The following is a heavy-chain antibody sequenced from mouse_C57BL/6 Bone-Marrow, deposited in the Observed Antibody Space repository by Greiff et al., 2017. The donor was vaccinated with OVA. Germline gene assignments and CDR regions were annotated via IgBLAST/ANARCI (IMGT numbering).Heavy chain of an antibody. Sequence: QVQLKQSGAELARPGASVKLSCKASGYTFTSSGISWVKQRTGQGLEWIGELYSIKGNTYYNEKFKDKATLTEDKSSSTAYMELRSLTSEDAAVYCGARPYGSSLYYAMDYWGQGTAVTVSS. CDR2: LYSIKGNT. CDR1: GYTFTSSG. V-gene: IGHV1-81*01. D-gene: IGHD1-1*01. J-gene: IGHJ4*01. CDR3: ARPYGSSLYYAMDY.